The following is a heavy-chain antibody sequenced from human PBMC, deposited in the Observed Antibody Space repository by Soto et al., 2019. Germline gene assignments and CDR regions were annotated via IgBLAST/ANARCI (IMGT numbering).Heavy chain of an antibody. CDR2: IHYSGTT. CDR1: GDCIGDTMHY. J-gene: IGHJ4*02. D-gene: IGHD6-19*01. CDR3: ARHFKAGAAAMAF. V-gene: IGHV4-39*01. Sequence: PSETLSLTCRVSGDCIGDTMHYWGWVRQSPGKGLEWIGSIHYSGTTQFPPSLKTRVTISLDPSKHEFYLRRRSVTAADTAIYFCARHFKAGAAAMAFWGQGIPVTVYS.